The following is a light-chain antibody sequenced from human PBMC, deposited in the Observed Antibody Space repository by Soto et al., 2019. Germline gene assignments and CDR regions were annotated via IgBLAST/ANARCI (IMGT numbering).Light chain of an antibody. V-gene: IGKV3-20*01. CDR2: GAS. Sequence: EIVLTQSPGTLSLSPGERATLSCRASQSGRSTYLAWDQQKPGQAPRLLIYGASSRATGIPDRFSGSGSGTDFTLPISRLEHEDFAVYYCQQYGHSPLTFGGGTKVQI. J-gene: IGKJ4*01. CDR3: QQYGHSPLT. CDR1: QSGRSTY.